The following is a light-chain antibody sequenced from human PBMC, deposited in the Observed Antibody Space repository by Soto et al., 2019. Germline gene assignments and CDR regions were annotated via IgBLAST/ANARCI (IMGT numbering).Light chain of an antibody. CDR2: DAS. V-gene: IGKV3-15*01. CDR3: QQYNNWPPST. CDR1: QSISRGY. Sequence: EIVMTQSPATLSVSPGDRATLSCRASQSISRGYLAWYQQKPGQAPRLLIYDASTRATGIPARFSCSGSGTEFTLTISSLQSEDFAVYFCQQYNNWPPSTFGQGTKLEIK. J-gene: IGKJ2*02.